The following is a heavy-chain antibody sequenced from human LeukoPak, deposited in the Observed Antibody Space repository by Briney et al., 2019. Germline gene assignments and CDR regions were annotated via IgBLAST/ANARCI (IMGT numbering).Heavy chain of an antibody. CDR1: GFTFSSYA. CDR2: ISYDGSNK. J-gene: IGHJ6*02. CDR3: AREVVPAAIPGYYYYGMDV. V-gene: IGHV3-30-3*01. D-gene: IGHD2-2*02. Sequence: GGSLRLSCAASGFTFSSYAMHWVRQAPGKGLEWVAVISYDGSNKYYADSVKGRFTISRDNSKNTLYLQMNSLRAEDTAVYYCAREVVPAAIPGYYYYGMDVWGQGTTVTVSS.